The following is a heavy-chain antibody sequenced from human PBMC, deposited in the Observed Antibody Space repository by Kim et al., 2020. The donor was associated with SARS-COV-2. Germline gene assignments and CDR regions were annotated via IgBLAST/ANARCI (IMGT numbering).Heavy chain of an antibody. Sequence: GGSLRLSCAASGFTFSSYWMSWVRQAPGKGLEWVANIKQDGSEKYYVGSVEGRFTISRDNPKNSVYLQMNSLRAEDTALYYCVRDWGERYHFDYWGQGTLVTVSS. V-gene: IGHV3-7*01. CDR3: VRDWGERYHFDY. J-gene: IGHJ4*02. D-gene: IGHD2-2*01. CDR2: IKQDGSEK. CDR1: GFTFSSYW.